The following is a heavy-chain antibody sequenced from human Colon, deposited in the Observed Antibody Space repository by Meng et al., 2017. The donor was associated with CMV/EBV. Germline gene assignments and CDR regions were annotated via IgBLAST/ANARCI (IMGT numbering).Heavy chain of an antibody. CDR2: INSRGSTT. J-gene: IGHJ6*02. D-gene: IGHD2-21*02. CDR3: ARDRVATPLFTSYYYGMDV. Sequence: GESLKISCGASGFTFSDYEMNWVRQAPGKGLEWISYINSRGSTTSYADSVKGRFTVSRDNANSSLFLQLNSLRAEDTAVYYCARDRVATPLFTSYYYGMDVWGQGTTVTVSS. CDR1: GFTFSDYE. V-gene: IGHV3-48*03.